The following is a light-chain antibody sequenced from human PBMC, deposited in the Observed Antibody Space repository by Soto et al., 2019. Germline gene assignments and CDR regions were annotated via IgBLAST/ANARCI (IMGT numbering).Light chain of an antibody. Sequence: QSVLTQPASVSGSPGQSITISCTGTSSDVGGYNYVSWYQKHPGKAPKLMIYEVSNRPSGVSNRFSGSKSGNTASLTISGLQAEDEADYYCTSYTSSNTLVVFGGGTKVTVL. CDR3: TSYTSSNTLVV. CDR1: SSDVGGYNY. CDR2: EVS. J-gene: IGLJ2*01. V-gene: IGLV2-14*01.